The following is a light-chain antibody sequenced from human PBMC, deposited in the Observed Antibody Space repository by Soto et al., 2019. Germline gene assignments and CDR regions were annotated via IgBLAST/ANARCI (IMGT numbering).Light chain of an antibody. CDR1: QSISSY. CDR3: QQSYSTSIT. J-gene: IGKJ5*01. CDR2: AAS. V-gene: IGKV1-39*01. Sequence: DIQMTQSPSSLSASVGDRVTITCRASQSISSYLNWYQQKPGKAPKLLIYAASSLQSGVPSRFSGSGSGTDFTLTISSLQPEDFATYYCQQSYSTSITFGQGTRLENK.